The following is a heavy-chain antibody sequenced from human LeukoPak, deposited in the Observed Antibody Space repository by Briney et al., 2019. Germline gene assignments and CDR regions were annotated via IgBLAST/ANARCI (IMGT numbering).Heavy chain of an antibody. D-gene: IGHD6-6*01. CDR1: GGTFSSYA. CDR2: IIPIFGTA. CDR3: ARVGSSSSWGTDWFDP. Sequence: SVKVSCKASGGTFSSYAISWVRQAPGQGLEWMGGIIPIFGTANYAQKFQGRVTITADESTSTAYMELSSLRSEDTAVYYCARVGSSSSWGTDWFDPWGQGTLVTVSS. J-gene: IGHJ5*02. V-gene: IGHV1-69*13.